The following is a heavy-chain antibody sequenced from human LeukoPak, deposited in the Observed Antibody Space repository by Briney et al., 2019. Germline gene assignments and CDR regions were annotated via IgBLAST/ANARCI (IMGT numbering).Heavy chain of an antibody. CDR3: ATSWGPDTSAFRWGRDGMDV. CDR1: GFTYSSYA. CDR2: ISKSGDHT. V-gene: IGHV3-23*01. Sequence: GGSLRLSCAASGFTYSSYAMSWVRQAPGKGLEWVSAISKSGDHTYYAASAKGRFTIYRDNSKNTQYLQMSSLRAEDTAVYYCATSWGPDTSAFRWGRDGMDVWGQGTTVTVSS. D-gene: IGHD3-16*01. J-gene: IGHJ6*02.